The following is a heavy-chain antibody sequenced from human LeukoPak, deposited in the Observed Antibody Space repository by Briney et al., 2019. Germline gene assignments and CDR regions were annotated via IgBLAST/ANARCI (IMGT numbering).Heavy chain of an antibody. Sequence: PGGSLRLSCAASGFTFRSYWVYWVRQAPGKGLVWVSRINSDGSSTSYADPVKGRFTISRDNTKNTLYLHMNSLRAEDTAVYYCVVANCGDDCSHWGQGSLVTVSS. CDR1: GFTFRSYW. CDR2: INSDGSST. CDR3: VVANCGDDCSH. J-gene: IGHJ4*02. D-gene: IGHD2-21*02. V-gene: IGHV3-74*01.